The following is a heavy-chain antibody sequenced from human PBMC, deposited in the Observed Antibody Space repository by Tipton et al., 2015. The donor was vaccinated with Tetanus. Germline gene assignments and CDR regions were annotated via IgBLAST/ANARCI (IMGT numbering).Heavy chain of an antibody. CDR1: GFTFSSYA. V-gene: IGHV3-23*01. CDR3: AKGMEIEYSISGYFSGMDV. CDR2: ISGSGGST. D-gene: IGHD6-6*01. Sequence: SLRLSCAASGFTFSSYAMSWVRQAPGKGLEWVSAISGSGGSTYYADSVKGRFTISRDNSKNTLYLQMNSLRAEDTAVYYCAKGMEIEYSISGYFSGMDVWGQGTTVTVAS. J-gene: IGHJ6*02.